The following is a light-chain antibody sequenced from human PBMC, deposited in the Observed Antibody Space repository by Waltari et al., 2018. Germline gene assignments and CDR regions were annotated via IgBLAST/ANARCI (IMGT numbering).Light chain of an antibody. Sequence: QPVLTQSPSASASLGSSVKLTCTLSRGHSSYIIALNTQRPGKAPRYLMKLEGDGSYNKGKGVPDRFSGSSSGADRYLIISNVQSEDEADYYCATWDDNIVLFGGGTKVTVL. CDR2: LEGDGSY. V-gene: IGLV4-60*03. J-gene: IGLJ2*01. CDR3: ATWDDNIVL. CDR1: RGHSSYI.